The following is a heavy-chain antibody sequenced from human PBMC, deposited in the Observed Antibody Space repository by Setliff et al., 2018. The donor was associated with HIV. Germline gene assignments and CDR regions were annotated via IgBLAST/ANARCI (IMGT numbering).Heavy chain of an antibody. J-gene: IGHJ5*02. D-gene: IGHD3-10*01. CDR1: GYTFTSYY. V-gene: IGHV1-46*01. Sequence: VSVNVSCKPSGYTFTSYYLNWVRQAPGQGLEWMGIINPSGCNTKFAQKFQGRVTMTRDTSTSTVYMELSSLRSEDTALYYCARDHYYGSVTYYRGGFGFDPWGQGTLVTVSS. CDR3: ARDHYYGSVTYYRGGFGFDP. CDR2: INPSGCNT.